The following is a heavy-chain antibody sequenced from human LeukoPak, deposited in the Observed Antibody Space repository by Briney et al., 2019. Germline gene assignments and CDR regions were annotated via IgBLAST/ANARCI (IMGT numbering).Heavy chain of an antibody. Sequence: PGGSLRLSCAASGFTFSSYAMSWVRQAPGKGLEWVSAISGSGGSTYYADSVKGRFTISRDNAKNSLYLQMNSLRAEDTAVYYCARDRWELTYWGQGTLVTVSS. V-gene: IGHV3-23*01. CDR2: ISGSGGST. D-gene: IGHD1-7*01. CDR1: GFTFSSYA. J-gene: IGHJ4*02. CDR3: ARDRWELTY.